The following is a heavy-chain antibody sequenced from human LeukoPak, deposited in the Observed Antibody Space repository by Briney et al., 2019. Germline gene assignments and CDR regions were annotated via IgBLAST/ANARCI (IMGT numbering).Heavy chain of an antibody. Sequence: GGSLILSCAASGFTFSSYGMHWVRQAPGKGLEWVAVIWYDGSNKYYADSVKGRFTISRDNSKNTLYLQMNSLRAEDTAVYYCARGTTLYDSTGDDFDYWVQGTLVTVSS. J-gene: IGHJ4*02. V-gene: IGHV3-33*01. CDR3: ARGTTLYDSTGDDFDY. CDR1: GFTFSSYG. CDR2: IWYDGSNK. D-gene: IGHD3-22*01.